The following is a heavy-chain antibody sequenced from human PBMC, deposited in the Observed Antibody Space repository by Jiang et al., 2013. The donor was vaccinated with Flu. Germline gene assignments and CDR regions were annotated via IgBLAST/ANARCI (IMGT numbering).Heavy chain of an antibody. V-gene: IGHV4-30-4*01. CDR1: YY. CDR2: IYYSGST. D-gene: IGHD3-22*01. Sequence: YYWSWIRQPPRKGLEWIGYIYYSGSTYYNPSLKSRVTISVDTSKNQFSLKLSSVTAADTAVYYCARASRADSSGYSPLDYWGQGTLVTVSS. CDR3: ARASRADSSGYSPLDY. J-gene: IGHJ4*02.